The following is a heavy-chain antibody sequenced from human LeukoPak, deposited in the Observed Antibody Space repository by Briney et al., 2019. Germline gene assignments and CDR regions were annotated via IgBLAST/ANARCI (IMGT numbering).Heavy chain of an antibody. CDR1: GGAISSYY. CDR2: IYTSGST. Sequence: SETLSLTCTVSGGAISSYYWSWIRQPAGKGLEWIGRIYTSGSTNYNPSLKSRVTMSVDTSKNQFSLKLSSVTAADTAVYYCASNYYYDSSGYYSEYFQHWGQGTLVTVSS. V-gene: IGHV4-4*07. CDR3: ASNYYYDSSGYYSEYFQH. D-gene: IGHD3-22*01. J-gene: IGHJ1*01.